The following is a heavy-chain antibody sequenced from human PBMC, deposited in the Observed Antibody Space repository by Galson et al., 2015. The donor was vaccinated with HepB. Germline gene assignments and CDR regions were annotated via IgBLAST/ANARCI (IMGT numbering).Heavy chain of an antibody. CDR1: GYTFTGYY. Sequence: SVKVSCKASGYTFTGYYMHWVRQAPGQGLEWMGRINPNSGGTNYAQKFQGRVTMTRDTSISTAYMELSRLRSDDTAVYYCARVLAAAGTGGWFDPWGQGTLVTVSS. D-gene: IGHD6-13*01. CDR3: ARVLAAAGTGGWFDP. CDR2: INPNSGGT. V-gene: IGHV1-2*06. J-gene: IGHJ5*02.